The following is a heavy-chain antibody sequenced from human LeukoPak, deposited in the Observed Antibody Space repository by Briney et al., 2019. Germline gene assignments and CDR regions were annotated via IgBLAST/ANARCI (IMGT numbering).Heavy chain of an antibody. Sequence: SVTVSYMDSGGTFNNYAISWVGQAPGQGGEWMGGIIPIFGTAKYAQKFQGRVKNTAEKFKRKAYTEVSSLRSEDTAVYYCARTDFWSGYHSYYYYYMDVWGKGTTVTVSS. V-gene: IGHV1-69*06. CDR3: ARTDFWSGYHSYYYYYMDV. CDR1: GGTFNNYA. J-gene: IGHJ6*03. CDR2: IIPIFGTA. D-gene: IGHD3-3*01.